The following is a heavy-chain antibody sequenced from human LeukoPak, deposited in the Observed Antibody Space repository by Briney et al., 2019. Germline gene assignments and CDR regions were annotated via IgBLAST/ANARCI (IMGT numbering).Heavy chain of an antibody. CDR2: ISSAGTII. Sequence: EGSLRLSCAASGFTFGTYSMHWVRQAPGKGLEWVAIISSAGTIINYADSVKGRFSISRDNSKNTLYLQMDSLRVEDTAVYYCAKDHRWLVDYWGQGSLVTVSS. CDR1: GFTFGTYS. D-gene: IGHD6-19*01. V-gene: IGHV3-30-3*01. CDR3: AKDHRWLVDY. J-gene: IGHJ4*02.